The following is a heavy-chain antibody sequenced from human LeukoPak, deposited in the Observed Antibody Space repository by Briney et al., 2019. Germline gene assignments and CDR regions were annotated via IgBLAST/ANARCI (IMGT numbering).Heavy chain of an antibody. CDR1: GGSISSSNW. CDR2: IYHSGSA. V-gene: IGHV4-4*02. Sequence: PSETLSLTCAVSGGSISSSNWWSWVRQPPGKGLEWIGEIYHSGSANYNPSLKSRVTISVDKSKNQFSLKLSSVTAADTAVYYCARIGIRYFDWTYWGQGTLVTVSS. J-gene: IGHJ4*02. CDR3: ARIGIRYFDWTY. D-gene: IGHD3-9*01.